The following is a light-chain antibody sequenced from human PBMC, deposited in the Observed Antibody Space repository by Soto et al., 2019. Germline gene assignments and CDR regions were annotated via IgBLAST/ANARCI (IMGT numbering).Light chain of an antibody. CDR2: AAS. V-gene: IGKV3-20*01. CDR1: QSLSSGY. CDR3: QQYDTSPRT. Sequence: EIVLTQSPVTLSLSPGERATLSCRASQSLSSGYLAWYQQKPGQSPRILIYAASSRATGIPDRFSGSGSGTDFTLTISRLEPEDFAVYYCQQYDTSPRTFGQGTKVDIK. J-gene: IGKJ1*01.